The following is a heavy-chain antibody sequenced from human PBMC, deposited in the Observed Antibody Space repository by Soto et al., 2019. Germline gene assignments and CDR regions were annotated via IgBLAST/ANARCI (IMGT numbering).Heavy chain of an antibody. CDR3: AKRRQLGDSYYYGMDV. Sequence: PGGSLRLSCAASGVTFSSYGMHWVRQAPGMRLEWVAIISYDGSNQYYADSVKGRFTISRHNSKNTLYLQMNSLRAEDTAVYYCAKRRQLGDSYYYGMDVWGQGTTVTVSS. J-gene: IGHJ6*02. D-gene: IGHD3-10*01. CDR2: ISYDGSNQ. V-gene: IGHV3-30*18. CDR1: GVTFSSYG.